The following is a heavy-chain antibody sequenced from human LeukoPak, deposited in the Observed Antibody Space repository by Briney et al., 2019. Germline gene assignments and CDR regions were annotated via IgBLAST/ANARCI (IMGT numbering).Heavy chain of an antibody. D-gene: IGHD3-9*01. CDR1: GFTFSSYE. V-gene: IGHV3-48*03. CDR2: ISSSGSTI. Sequence: GGSLRLSCAASGFTFSSYEMNWVRQAPGKGLEWVSYISSSGSTIYYADSVKGRFTISRDNAKNSLYLQMNSLRAEDTAVYYCARDQSGLDILTGYSDYWGQGTLVTVSS. J-gene: IGHJ4*02. CDR3: ARDQSGLDILTGYSDY.